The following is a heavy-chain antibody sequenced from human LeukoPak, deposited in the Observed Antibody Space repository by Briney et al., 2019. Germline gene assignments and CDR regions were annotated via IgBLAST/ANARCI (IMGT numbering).Heavy chain of an antibody. CDR2: INPNSGGT. D-gene: IGHD1-26*01. J-gene: IGHJ1*01. CDR1: GYSFTGYY. V-gene: IGHV1-2*02. Sequence: ASVKVSCKASGYSFTGYYMHWGRQAPGQGLEWMGWINPNSGGTNYAQKFQGRVTMTRDTSISTAYMELSRLRSDDTAVYYCAREWELLRKYLYHWGQGTLVTVSS. CDR3: AREWELLRKYLYH.